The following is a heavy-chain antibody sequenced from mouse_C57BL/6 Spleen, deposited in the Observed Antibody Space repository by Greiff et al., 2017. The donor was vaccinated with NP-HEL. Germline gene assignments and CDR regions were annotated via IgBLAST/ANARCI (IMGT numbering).Heavy chain of an antibody. J-gene: IGHJ2*01. CDR1: GFTFSDYY. D-gene: IGHD1-1*02. V-gene: IGHV5-16*01. CDR3: AREGVVYFDY. CDR2: INYDGSST. Sequence: DVKLVESEGGLVQPGSSMKLSCTASGFTFSDYYMAWVRQVPEKGLEWVANINYDGSSTYYLDSLKSRFIISRDNAKNILYLQMSSLKSEDTATYYCAREGVVYFDYWGQGTTLTVSS.